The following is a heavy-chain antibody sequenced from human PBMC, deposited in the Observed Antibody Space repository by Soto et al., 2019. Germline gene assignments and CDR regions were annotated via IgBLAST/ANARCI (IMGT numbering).Heavy chain of an antibody. V-gene: IGHV1-69*06. CDR1: GGTFSSYA. CDR2: IIPIFGTA. J-gene: IGHJ6*02. D-gene: IGHD5-12*01. CDR3: ARDSGYDPSYYYYGMDV. Sequence: ASVKVSCMASGGTFSSYAISWVRQAPGQGLEWMGGIIPIFGTANYAQKFQGRVTITADKSTSTAYMELSSLRSEDTAVYYCARDSGYDPSYYYYGMDVWGQGTTVTVSS.